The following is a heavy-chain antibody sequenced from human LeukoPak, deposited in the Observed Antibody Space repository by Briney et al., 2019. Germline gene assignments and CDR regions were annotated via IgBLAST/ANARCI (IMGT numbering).Heavy chain of an antibody. V-gene: IGHV3-21*01. J-gene: IGHJ4*02. CDR2: ISSSSSYI. CDR1: GFTFSSYS. CDR3: ALGDYGAPFDY. D-gene: IGHD4-17*01. Sequence: GGSLRLSCAASGFTFSSYSMNWVRQAPGKGLEWVTSISSSSSYIYYADSVKGRFTISRDNAKNSLYLQMNSLRAEDTAVYYCALGDYGAPFDYWGQGTLVTVSS.